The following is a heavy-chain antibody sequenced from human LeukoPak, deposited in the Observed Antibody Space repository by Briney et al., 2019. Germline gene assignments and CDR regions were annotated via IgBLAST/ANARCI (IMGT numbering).Heavy chain of an antibody. Sequence: ASVKVSCKASGYTFTVYYMHWVRQAPGQGLEWMGWINPNSGGRNYAQKFQGRVTMTRDTSISTAYMELSRLRSDDTAVYYCAMGSGYYYGFDYWGQGTLVTVSS. V-gene: IGHV1-2*02. CDR2: INPNSGGR. J-gene: IGHJ4*02. D-gene: IGHD3-22*01. CDR3: AMGSGYYYGFDY. CDR1: GYTFTVYY.